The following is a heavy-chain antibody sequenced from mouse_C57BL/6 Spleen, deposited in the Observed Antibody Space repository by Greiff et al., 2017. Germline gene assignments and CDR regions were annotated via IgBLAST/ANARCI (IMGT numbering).Heavy chain of an antibody. J-gene: IGHJ2*01. CDR3: ARLGYYGGREYFDY. D-gene: IGHD1-1*01. Sequence: QVQLQQSGAELARPGASVKLSCKASGYTFTSYGISWVKQRTGQGLEWIGEIYPRSGNTYYNEKFKGKATLTADKSSSTAYMELRSLTSEDSAVYFCARLGYYGGREYFDYWGQGTTLTVSS. CDR1: GYTFTSYG. V-gene: IGHV1-81*01. CDR2: IYPRSGNT.